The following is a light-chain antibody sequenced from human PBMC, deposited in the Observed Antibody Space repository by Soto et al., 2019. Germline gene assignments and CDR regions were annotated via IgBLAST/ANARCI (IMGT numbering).Light chain of an antibody. J-gene: IGLJ2*01. Sequence: QSALTQPASVSGSPGQSITISCTGTSSDVGAYNYVSWYQQHPGKAPELMIYEVSNRPSGVSNRFSGSKSGNTASLTISGLQAEDEADYYCSSYPSSHTKVFGGGTKLTVL. CDR3: SSYPSSHTKV. CDR1: SSDVGAYNY. CDR2: EVS. V-gene: IGLV2-14*01.